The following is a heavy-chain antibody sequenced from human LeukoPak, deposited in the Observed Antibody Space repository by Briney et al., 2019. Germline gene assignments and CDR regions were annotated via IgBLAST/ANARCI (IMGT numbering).Heavy chain of an antibody. J-gene: IGHJ4*02. CDR3: ARHPGWGSEDGISDY. D-gene: IGHD4-23*01. CDR2: IYYSGST. Sequence: PSETLSLTCTVSGGSISSSSYYWGWIRQPPGKGLEWIGSIYYSGSTYYNPSLKSRVTISVDTSKNQFSLKLSSVTAADTAVYYCARHPGWGSEDGISDYWGQGTLVTVSS. V-gene: IGHV4-39*01. CDR1: GGSISSSSYY.